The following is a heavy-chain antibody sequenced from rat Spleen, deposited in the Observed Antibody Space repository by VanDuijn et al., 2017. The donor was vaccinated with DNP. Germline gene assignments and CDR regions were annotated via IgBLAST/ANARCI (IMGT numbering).Heavy chain of an antibody. CDR2: ISTGRGTT. D-gene: IGHD1-2*01. CDR3: ATHGSIATISTGAMDV. V-gene: IGHV5S11*01. CDR1: GFTFSNYY. J-gene: IGHJ4*01. Sequence: EVQLVESGGGLVQPGRSMKLSCAASGFTFSNYYMAWVRQAPTTGLEWVASISTGRGTTYYRDSVKGRLTISRDNSKSTLYLQMDSLRSEETATYYCATHGSIATISTGAMDVWGQGTSVTVSS.